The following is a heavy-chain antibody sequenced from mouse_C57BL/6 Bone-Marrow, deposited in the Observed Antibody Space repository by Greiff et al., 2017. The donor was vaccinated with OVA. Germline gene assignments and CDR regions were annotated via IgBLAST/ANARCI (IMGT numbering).Heavy chain of an antibody. CDR1: GYTFTDYE. D-gene: IGHD2-3*01. CDR3: TRNYGYYAAMDY. J-gene: IGHJ4*01. V-gene: IGHV1-15*01. Sequence: VKLQESGAELVRPGASVTLSCKASGYTFTDYEMHWVKQTPVHGLEWIGAIDPETGGTAYNQKFKGKAILTADKSSSTAYMELRSLTSEDSAVYYCTRNYGYYAAMDYWGQGTSVTVSS. CDR2: IDPETGGT.